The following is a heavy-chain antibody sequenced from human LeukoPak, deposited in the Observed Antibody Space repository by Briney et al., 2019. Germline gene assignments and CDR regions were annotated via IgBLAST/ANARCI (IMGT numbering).Heavy chain of an antibody. Sequence: GGSLRLSCAASGFTFSSYWMHWVRQAPGKGLVWVSRINSDGSSTSYADSVKGRFTISRDNAKNTLYLQMNSLRAEDSAVYYCARAYSGYDNLDYWGQGTLVTVSS. CDR2: INSDGSST. CDR1: GFTFSSYW. D-gene: IGHD5-12*01. J-gene: IGHJ4*02. V-gene: IGHV3-74*01. CDR3: ARAYSGYDNLDY.